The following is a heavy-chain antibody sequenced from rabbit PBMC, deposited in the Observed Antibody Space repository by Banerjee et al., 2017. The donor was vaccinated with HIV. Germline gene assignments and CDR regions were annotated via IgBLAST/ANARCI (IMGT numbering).Heavy chain of an antibody. D-gene: IGHD7-1*01. Sequence: QEQLVESGGGLVQPEGSLTLTCTASGFSFSSSYWICWVRQAPGKGLEWIACIYAGSSGKTAYANWAKGRFTISKTSSTTVTLQMTSLTVADTATYFCARDQGSGAGTILDLWGPGTLVTVS. CDR2: IYAGSSGKT. J-gene: IGHJ4*01. CDR3: ARDQGSGAGTILDL. V-gene: IGHV1S45*01. CDR1: GFSFSSSYW.